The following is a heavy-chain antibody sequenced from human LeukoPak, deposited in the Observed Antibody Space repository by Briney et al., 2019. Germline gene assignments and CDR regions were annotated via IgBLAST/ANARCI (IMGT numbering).Heavy chain of an antibody. CDR2: ISAYNGNT. Sequence: ASVKVSCKASGYTFTTYGISWVRQAPGQGLEWMGWISAYNGNTNYAQKLQDRVTMTTDTSTSTAYMELRSLRSDDTAVYYCARDPPYYYDSSDYYSIFEYWGQGTLVTVSS. D-gene: IGHD3-22*01. J-gene: IGHJ4*02. V-gene: IGHV1-18*01. CDR1: GYTFTTYG. CDR3: ARDPPYYYDSSDYYSIFEY.